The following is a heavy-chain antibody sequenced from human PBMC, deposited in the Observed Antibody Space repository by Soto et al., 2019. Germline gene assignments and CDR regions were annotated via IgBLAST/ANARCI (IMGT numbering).Heavy chain of an antibody. J-gene: IGHJ1*01. D-gene: IGHD6-19*01. V-gene: IGHV3-23*01. CDR2: ISGSGDST. Sequence: EVQLLESGGGLVQPGGSLRLSCAASGFTFSSYAMSWVRQAPGKGLEWVAGISGSGDSTYYADSVKGRLTISRDNSTNTLYLQMNRLRAEDTAVYYCAKGVPGIAVAGTGYFQHWGQGTLVTVSS. CDR1: GFTFSSYA. CDR3: AKGVPGIAVAGTGYFQH.